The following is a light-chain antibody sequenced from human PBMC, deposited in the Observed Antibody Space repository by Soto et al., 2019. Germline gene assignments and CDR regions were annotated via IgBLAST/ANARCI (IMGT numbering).Light chain of an antibody. Sequence: DIQMTQSPSTLSASVGDRVTITCRASQSISDWLAWYQQKPGKAPKLLIYRASNLQSGVPSRFSGSGSGTEFTLTISSLQPDDFATYYCQQYNRYPGTFGQGTKVEFK. CDR1: QSISDW. V-gene: IGKV1-5*03. J-gene: IGKJ1*01. CDR2: RAS. CDR3: QQYNRYPGT.